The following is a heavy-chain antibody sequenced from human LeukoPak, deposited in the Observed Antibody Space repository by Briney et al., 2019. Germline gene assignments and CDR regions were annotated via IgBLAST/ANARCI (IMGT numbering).Heavy chain of an antibody. D-gene: IGHD2-2*02. CDR3: AKEACSSTSCYIDY. V-gene: IGHV3-9*03. Sequence: GGSLRLSCAASGFTFDDYAMHWVRQAPGKGLEWVSGISWSSGSIGYADSVKGRFTISRDNAKNSLYLQMNSLRAEDMALYYCAKEACSSTSCYIDYWGQGTLVTVSS. CDR2: ISWSSGSI. J-gene: IGHJ4*02. CDR1: GFTFDDYA.